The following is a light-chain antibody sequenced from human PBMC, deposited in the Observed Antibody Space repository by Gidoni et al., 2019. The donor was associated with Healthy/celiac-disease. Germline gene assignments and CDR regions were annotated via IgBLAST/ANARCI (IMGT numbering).Light chain of an antibody. CDR1: QSVSSY. V-gene: IGKV3-11*01. CDR2: HAS. CDR3: QQRSNWLT. J-gene: IGKJ4*01. Sequence: EIVLTQSPATLSLSPGERATLSCRASQSVSSYLAWYQQKPGQAPRLLIYHASNRATGIPARFSGSGSGTDFTLTISSLEPEDFAVYYCQQRSNWLTFGGXTKVEIK.